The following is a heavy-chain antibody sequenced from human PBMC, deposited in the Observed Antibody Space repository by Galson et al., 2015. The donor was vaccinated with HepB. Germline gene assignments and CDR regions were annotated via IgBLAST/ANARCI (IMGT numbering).Heavy chain of an antibody. CDR3: ARDHNTKNDFWSTYPPYYYGMDI. Sequence: SLRLSCAASGFTFSSYAMHWVRQAPGKGLEWVSVITYDGSNKYYADSVKGRFTISRDNSKNTLYLQMNSLRAEDTAVYYCARDHNTKNDFWSTYPPYYYGMDIGCPRTTVTVSS. D-gene: IGHD3-3*01. CDR1: GFTFSSYA. CDR2: ITYDGSNK. V-gene: IGHV3-30-3*01. J-gene: IGHJ6*02.